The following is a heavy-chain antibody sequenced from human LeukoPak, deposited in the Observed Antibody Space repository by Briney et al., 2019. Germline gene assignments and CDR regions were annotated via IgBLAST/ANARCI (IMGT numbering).Heavy chain of an antibody. Sequence: GGSLRLSCAASGFTFSSYDMTWVRQTPGRGLEWVSSIRPSGADTYYGDSVKGRFTISRDNSKNTVYLQMNNMRVDDTAVYYCARVAGWHWFDPWGQGTLVTVSS. V-gene: IGHV3-23*01. CDR2: IRPSGADT. CDR3: ARVAGWHWFDP. J-gene: IGHJ5*02. CDR1: GFTFSSYD. D-gene: IGHD6-19*01.